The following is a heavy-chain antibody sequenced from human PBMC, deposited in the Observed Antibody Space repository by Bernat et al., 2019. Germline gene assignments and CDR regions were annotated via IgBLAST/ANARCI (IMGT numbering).Heavy chain of an antibody. V-gene: IGHV4-39*01. CDR1: GGSISSSSYY. CDR3: ARHAVVVPAASDY. D-gene: IGHD2-2*01. Sequence: QLQLQESGPGLVKPSETLSLTCTVSGGSISSSSYYWGWIRQPPGKGLEWIGSIYYSGSTYYNPSLKSRVTISVDTSKNQFSLKLSSVTAADTAVYYCARHAVVVPAASDYWGQGTLVTVSS. CDR2: IYYSGST. J-gene: IGHJ4*02.